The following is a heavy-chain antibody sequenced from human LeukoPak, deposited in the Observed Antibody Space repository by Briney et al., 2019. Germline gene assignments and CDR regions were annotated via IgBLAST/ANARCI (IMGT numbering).Heavy chain of an antibody. Sequence: SETLSLTRTVSGGSISSSSYSWGWIRQPPGKGLEWIGSIYYSGNTFYNPYLKSRVTISVDTSMNQFSLKLRSVTAADTAVYYCARIAVAITRYFDYWGQGTLVTLSS. CDR1: GGSISSSSYS. J-gene: IGHJ4*02. V-gene: IGHV4-39*01. CDR3: ARIAVAITRYFDY. CDR2: IYYSGNT. D-gene: IGHD3-22*01.